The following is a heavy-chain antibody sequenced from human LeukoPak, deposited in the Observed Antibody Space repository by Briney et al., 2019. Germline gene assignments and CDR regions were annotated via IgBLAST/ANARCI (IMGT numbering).Heavy chain of an antibody. CDR1: GGSISSGSYY. CDR2: IYTSGST. Sequence: SQTLSLTCTVSGGSISSGSYYWSWIRQPAGKGLEWIGRIYTSGSTNYNPSLKSRVTISVDTSKNQFSLKLSSVTAADTAVYYCARAFREAVAGRAFDIWGQGTMVTVSS. V-gene: IGHV4-61*02. J-gene: IGHJ3*02. CDR3: ARAFREAVAGRAFDI. D-gene: IGHD6-19*01.